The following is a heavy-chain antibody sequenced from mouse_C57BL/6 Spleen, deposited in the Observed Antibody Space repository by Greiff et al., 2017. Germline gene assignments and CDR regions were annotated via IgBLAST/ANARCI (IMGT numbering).Heavy chain of an antibody. CDR3: ARGYDGNGWYFDV. D-gene: IGHD2-1*01. Sequence: QVQLQQSGPELVKPGASVKISCKASGYAFSSSWMNWVKQRPGKGLEWIGRIYPGDGDTNYNGKFKGKATLTADKSSSTAYMQLSSLTSEDSAVYFCARGYDGNGWYFDVWGTGTTVTVSS. CDR1: GYAFSSSW. CDR2: IYPGDGDT. J-gene: IGHJ1*03. V-gene: IGHV1-82*01.